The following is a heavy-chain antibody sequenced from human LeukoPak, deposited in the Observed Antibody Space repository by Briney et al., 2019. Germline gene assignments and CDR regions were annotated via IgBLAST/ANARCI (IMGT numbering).Heavy chain of an antibody. Sequence: PSGGSPRLSCAASGFTFSSYSMNWVRQAPGKGLEWVSYISSSSSPIYYADSVKGRFTISRDNAKNSLDLQMNSLRAEDTAVYYCARVGGDLLAFDIWGQGTMVTVSS. CDR1: GFTFSSYS. J-gene: IGHJ3*02. CDR3: ARVGGDLLAFDI. CDR2: ISSSSSPI. D-gene: IGHD2-21*01. V-gene: IGHV3-48*01.